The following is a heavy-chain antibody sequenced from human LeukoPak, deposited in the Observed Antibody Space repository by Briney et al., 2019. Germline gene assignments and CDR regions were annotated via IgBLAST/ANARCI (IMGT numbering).Heavy chain of an antibody. V-gene: IGHV3-23*01. D-gene: IGHD6-19*01. CDR2: ISGSGGST. CDR1: GFTFSSYA. Sequence: GGSLRLSCAASGFTFSSYAMSWVRQAPGKGLEWVSAISGSGGSTYYADSVKGRFTISRDNSKNTLYLQMNSLRAEDTAVYYCAKRGSSGWYVPAGIDYWGQGTLVTVSS. CDR3: AKRGSSGWYVPAGIDY. J-gene: IGHJ4*02.